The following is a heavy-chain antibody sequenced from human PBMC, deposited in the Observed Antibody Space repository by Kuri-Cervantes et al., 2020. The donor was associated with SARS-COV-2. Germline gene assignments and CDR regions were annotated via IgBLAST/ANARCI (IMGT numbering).Heavy chain of an antibody. J-gene: IGHJ5*02. Sequence: ASVKVSCKASGYTFTSYAMHWVRQAPGQRLEWMGWINAGNGNTRYSQKFQGRVTITRDTSASTAYMELGSLRSEDTAVYYCARIKAGYCTTTICYEQNNWFDPWGQGTRVNVSS. CDR3: ARIKAGYCTTTICYEQNNWFDP. CDR1: GYTFTSYA. CDR2: INAGNGNT. V-gene: IGHV1-3*01. D-gene: IGHD2-8*01.